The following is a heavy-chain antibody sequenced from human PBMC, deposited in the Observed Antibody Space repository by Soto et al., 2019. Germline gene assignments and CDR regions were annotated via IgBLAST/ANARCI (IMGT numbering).Heavy chain of an antibody. CDR1: GFTFSSYS. V-gene: IGHV3-21*04. D-gene: IGHD3-3*01. CDR3: ARGEAYYDFWSGPPLDAFDI. J-gene: IGHJ3*02. Sequence: GGSLRLSCAASGFTFSSYSMNWVRQAPGKGLEWVASISSSSSYIYYADSVKGRFTISRDNSKNTLYLQMNSLRAEDTAVYYCARGEAYYDFWSGPPLDAFDIWGQGTMVTVSS. CDR2: ISSSSSYI.